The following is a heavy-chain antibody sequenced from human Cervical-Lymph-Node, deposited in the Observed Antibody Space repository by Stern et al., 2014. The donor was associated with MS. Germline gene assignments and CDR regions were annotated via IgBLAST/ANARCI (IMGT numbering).Heavy chain of an antibody. CDR2: IYWEDDK. CDR3: AHSRVKYCRGGTCYSSLFDY. J-gene: IGHJ4*02. CDR1: GFSVATAGVG. D-gene: IGHD2-15*01. Sequence: QVTLRESGPTLVKPTQTVTLTCTLSGFSVATAGVGVGWIRQPPGKALEWLAVIYWEDDKLYSPSLKNRLTIIKDTSKNQVVLTMTNVDPVDTATYYCAHSRVKYCRGGTCYSSLFDYWGQGTLVTVSS. V-gene: IGHV2-5*02.